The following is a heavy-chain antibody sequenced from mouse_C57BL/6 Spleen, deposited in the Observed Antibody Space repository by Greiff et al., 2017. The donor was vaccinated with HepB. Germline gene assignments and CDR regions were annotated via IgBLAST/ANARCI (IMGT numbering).Heavy chain of an antibody. CDR3: ARGGRTPDWYFDV. J-gene: IGHJ1*03. Sequence: QVQLQQPGAELVKPGASVKMSCKASGYTFTSYWITWVKQRPGQGLEWIGDIYPGSGSTNYNEKFKSKATLTVATSSSTAYMQLSSLTSEDSAVYYCARGGRTPDWYFDVWGTGTTVTVSS. V-gene: IGHV1-55*01. CDR1: GYTFTSYW. CDR2: IYPGSGST. D-gene: IGHD1-1*01.